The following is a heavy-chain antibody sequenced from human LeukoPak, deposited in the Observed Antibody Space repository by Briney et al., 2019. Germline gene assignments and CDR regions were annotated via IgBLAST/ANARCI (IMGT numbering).Heavy chain of an antibody. CDR1: GYNFTNYG. J-gene: IGHJ5*02. CDR2: ISAYNGDT. D-gene: IGHD3-10*01. V-gene: IGHV1-18*01. Sequence: ASVKVSCKASGYNFTNYGISWVRQAPGQGLEWLGWISAYNGDTNYAQRLQGRVTMSTDTSTSTAYMELRSLRSDDTAVYYCARPYYSAAGTYWAYNWFDPWGQGTLVTVSS. CDR3: ARPYYSAAGTYWAYNWFDP.